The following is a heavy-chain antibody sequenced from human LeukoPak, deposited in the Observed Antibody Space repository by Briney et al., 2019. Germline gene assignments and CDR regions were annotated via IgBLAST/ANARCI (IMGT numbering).Heavy chain of an antibody. CDR2: IKQDGSEK. CDR1: GFTFSSYW. J-gene: IGHJ4*02. Sequence: GGSLKLSCAASGFTFSSYWMSWVRQAPGKGLEWVANIKQDGSEKYYVDSVKGRFTISRDNSKNTLYLQMNSLRAEDTAVYYCARRAGAYSHPYDYWGQGTLVTVSS. CDR3: ARRAGAYSHPYDY. D-gene: IGHD4/OR15-4a*01. V-gene: IGHV3-7*03.